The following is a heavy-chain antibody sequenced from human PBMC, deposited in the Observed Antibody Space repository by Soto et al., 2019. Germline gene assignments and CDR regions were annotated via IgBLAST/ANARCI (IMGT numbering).Heavy chain of an antibody. Sequence: EVQLVESGGGLAKSGGSLTLSCAASGFTFSISTMIWVRQAPGTRLEWVSSISSGSTYFYYADSVKGRFSISRDKAKRSLFLQMNSLRVEDTAVYYCARGDGTGLHSSGWSPRFWGQGTLVTVSS. CDR2: ISSGSTYF. CDR3: ARGDGTGLHSSGWSPRF. D-gene: IGHD6-13*01. V-gene: IGHV3-21*01. CDR1: GFTFSIST. J-gene: IGHJ4*02.